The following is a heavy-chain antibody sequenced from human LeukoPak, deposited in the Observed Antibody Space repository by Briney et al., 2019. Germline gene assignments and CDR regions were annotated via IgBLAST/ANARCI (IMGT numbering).Heavy chain of an antibody. D-gene: IGHD3-9*01. V-gene: IGHV4-59*01. J-gene: IGHJ4*02. CDR2: IYYSGST. Sequence: SETLSLTCTVSGGSISSYYWGWIRQPPGKGLEWIGYIYYSGSTNYNPSLKSRVTLSVDTSKNEFSLKLTSMTAADTAVYFCARSPQYFDSLLDGDSRYYFDYWGQGTLVTVSS. CDR3: ARSPQYFDSLLDGDSRYYFDY. CDR1: GGSISSYY.